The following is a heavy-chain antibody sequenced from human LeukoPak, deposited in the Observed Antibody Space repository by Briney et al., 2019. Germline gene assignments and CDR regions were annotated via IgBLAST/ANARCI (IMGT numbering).Heavy chain of an antibody. CDR1: GYTFSNYG. Sequence: GASVKVSCKASGYTFSNYGIRWVRQATGQGLEWMGWISPYNGNTNYAQKFQGRVTITADESTSTAYMELNSLTSEDTAVYYCARGGLVALSGVDYWGQGTLVTVSS. D-gene: IGHD2/OR15-2a*01. CDR2: ISPYNGNT. V-gene: IGHV1-18*01. CDR3: ARGGLVALSGVDY. J-gene: IGHJ4*02.